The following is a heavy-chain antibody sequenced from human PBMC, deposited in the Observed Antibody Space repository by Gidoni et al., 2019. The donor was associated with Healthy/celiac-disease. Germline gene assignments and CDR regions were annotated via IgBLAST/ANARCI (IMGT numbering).Heavy chain of an antibody. CDR2: ISGSGGST. D-gene: IGHD2-15*01. J-gene: IGHJ3*02. Sequence: EVQLLESGGGLVQPGGALRLSCAASGFTFSSYARSWVSQAPGKGLEWVSAISGSGGSTYYADPVKGRFTISRDNSKNTLYLQMNSLRAEDTAVYYCAKDVGYCSGGSCPTDAFDIWGQGTMVTVSS. V-gene: IGHV3-23*01. CDR3: AKDVGYCSGGSCPTDAFDI. CDR1: GFTFSSYA.